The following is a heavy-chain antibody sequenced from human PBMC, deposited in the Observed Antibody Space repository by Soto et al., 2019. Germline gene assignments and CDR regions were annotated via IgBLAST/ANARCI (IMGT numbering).Heavy chain of an antibody. CDR1: GFTFSSYA. CDR3: AKSPIFSGYYYYYSYGMDV. J-gene: IGHJ6*02. D-gene: IGHD3-9*01. Sequence: PGGSLRLSCAASGFTFSSYAMSWVRQAPGKGLEWVSAISGSGGSTYYADSVKGRFTISRDNSKNTLYLQMNSLRAEDTAVYYCAKSPIFSGYYYYYSYGMDVWGQGPTVTVSS. CDR2: ISGSGGST. V-gene: IGHV3-23*01.